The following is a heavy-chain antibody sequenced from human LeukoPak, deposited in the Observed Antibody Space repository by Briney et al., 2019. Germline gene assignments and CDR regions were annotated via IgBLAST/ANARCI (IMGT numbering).Heavy chain of an antibody. J-gene: IGHJ4*02. CDR3: AKWKYSNSGIDDY. CDR1: GFTFSSYA. D-gene: IGHD6-6*01. Sequence: GGSLRLSCAASGFTFSSYAMSWVRQAPGKGLEWVSAISGSGYSTYYADSVKGRFTISRDNSKNTLYLQMNSLRAEDTAVYYCAKWKYSNSGIDDYWGQGTLVTVSS. CDR2: ISGSGYST. V-gene: IGHV3-23*01.